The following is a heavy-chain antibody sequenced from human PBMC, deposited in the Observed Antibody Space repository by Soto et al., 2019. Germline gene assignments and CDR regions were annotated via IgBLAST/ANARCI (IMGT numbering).Heavy chain of an antibody. J-gene: IGHJ6*02. D-gene: IGHD3-3*01. V-gene: IGHV1-18*01. CDR2: ISAYNGNT. CDR3: ARSGYYTEGCYYYGMDV. Sequence: GASVKVSCKASGYTFTSSGISWVRQAPGQGLEWMGWISAYNGNTNYAQKLQGRVTMTTDTSTSTAYMELRSLRSDDTAVYYCARSGYYTEGCYYYGMDVWGQGTTVTVSS. CDR1: GYTFTSSG.